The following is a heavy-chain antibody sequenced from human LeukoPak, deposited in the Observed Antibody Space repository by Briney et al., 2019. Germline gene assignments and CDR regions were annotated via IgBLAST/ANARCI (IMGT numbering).Heavy chain of an antibody. J-gene: IGHJ3*02. D-gene: IGHD3-22*01. CDR2: IRYDGSNK. V-gene: IGHV3-30*02. CDR3: AKGGPGPSYSSGYYYLGRRALDI. CDR1: GFTFSSYG. Sequence: GGSLRLSCAASGFTFSSYGMHWVRQAPGKGLEWVAFIRYDGSNKYYADSVKGRFTISRDNSKNTLYLQMNSLRAEDTAVYYCAKGGPGPSYSSGYYYLGRRALDIWGQGTMVTVSS.